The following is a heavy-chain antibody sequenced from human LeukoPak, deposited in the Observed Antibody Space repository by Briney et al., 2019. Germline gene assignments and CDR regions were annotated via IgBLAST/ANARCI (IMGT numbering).Heavy chain of an antibody. CDR3: VSGYAYFDY. V-gene: IGHV4-39*01. Sequence: SESLSLTCTVSGGSIISNSYYWGWIRQSPGKGLEWLGSIYHKSGSTYYHPSLRSRATISVDTSKNQFSLRLTSVTAADTAVYYCVSGYAYFDYWGQGALVAVSS. D-gene: IGHD3-9*01. J-gene: IGHJ4*02. CDR1: GGSIISNSYY. CDR2: IYHKSGST.